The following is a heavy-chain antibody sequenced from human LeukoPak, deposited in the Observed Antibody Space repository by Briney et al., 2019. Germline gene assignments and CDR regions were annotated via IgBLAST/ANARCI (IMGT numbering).Heavy chain of an antibody. CDR1: GGSISSYY. CDR2: IYYSGST. J-gene: IGHJ4*02. CDR3: ARDLGW. D-gene: IGHD7-27*01. Sequence: SGTLSLTCTVSGGSISSYYWSWIRQPPGKGLEWIGYIYYSGSTNYNPSLKSRVTISVDTSKNQFSLKLSSVTAADTAVYYCARDLGWWGQGTLVTVSS. V-gene: IGHV4-59*01.